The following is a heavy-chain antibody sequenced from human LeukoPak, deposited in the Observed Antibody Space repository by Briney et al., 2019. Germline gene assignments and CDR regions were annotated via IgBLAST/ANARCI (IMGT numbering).Heavy chain of an antibody. CDR2: ISWNSGSI. CDR3: AKDSQGYCSSTSCYSWFDP. CDR1: GFTFDDYA. D-gene: IGHD2-2*01. Sequence: PGGSLRLSCAASGFTFDDYAMHWVRQAPGKGLEWVSGISWNSGSIGYADSVKGRFAISRDNAKNSLYLQMNSLRAEDTALYYCAKDSQGYCSSTSCYSWFDPWGQGTLVTVSS. V-gene: IGHV3-9*01. J-gene: IGHJ5*02.